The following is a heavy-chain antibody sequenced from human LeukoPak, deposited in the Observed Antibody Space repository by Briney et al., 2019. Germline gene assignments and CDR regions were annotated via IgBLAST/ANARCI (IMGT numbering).Heavy chain of an antibody. CDR2: VSHTGAT. V-gene: IGHV4-59*01. J-gene: IGHJ3*01. D-gene: IGHD1-26*01. Sequence: SETLSLTCSVSGASINGYFWNWVRQTPERGLEWIGYVSHTGATTSNPTLKSRVSITIDTSKRQISLSMTSVTAADSALYYCARDRRGSHYTFDVWGPGTIVSVS. CDR1: GASINGYF. CDR3: ARDRRGSHYTFDV.